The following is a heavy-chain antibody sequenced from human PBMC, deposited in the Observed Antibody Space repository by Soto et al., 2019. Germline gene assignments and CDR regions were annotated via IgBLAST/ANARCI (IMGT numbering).Heavy chain of an antibody. V-gene: IGHV3-53*01. D-gene: IGHD3-10*01. CDR3: ARGEYGSGMAPFRYYYYGMDV. CDR2: IYSGGST. CDR1: GFTVSSNY. J-gene: IGHJ6*02. Sequence: EVQLVESGGGLIQPGGSLRLSCAASGFTVSSNYMSWVRQAPGKGLEWVSVIYSGGSTYYADSVKGRFTISRDNSKNTLYLQMNSLRAEDTAVYYCARGEYGSGMAPFRYYYYGMDVWGQGTTVTVSS.